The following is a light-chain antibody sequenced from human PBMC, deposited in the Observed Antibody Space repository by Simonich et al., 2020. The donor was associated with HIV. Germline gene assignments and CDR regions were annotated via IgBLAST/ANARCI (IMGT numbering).Light chain of an antibody. Sequence: QLVLTQSPSASASLGASVKLTCTLSSGHSSYAIAWHPQQPEKGPRYLMKLNSDGSHNKGDGIPDRFSGSSSGAERYLTISSLQSEDEADYYCQTWGTGFWVFGGGTKLTVL. CDR2: LNSDGSH. CDR1: SGHSSYA. CDR3: QTWGTGFWV. V-gene: IGLV4-69*01. J-gene: IGLJ3*02.